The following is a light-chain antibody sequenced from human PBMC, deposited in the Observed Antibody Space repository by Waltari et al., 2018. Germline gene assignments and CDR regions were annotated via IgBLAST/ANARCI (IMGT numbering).Light chain of an antibody. CDR2: HAS. J-gene: IGKJ1*01. CDR3: QQYNNWPPGT. V-gene: IGKV3-15*01. CDR1: QSIGFS. Sequence: ETVMTQSPATLSVSPGERATLSCGASQSIGFSLAWYQQKPGQAPRLLIYHASTRATGIPARFSGSGSETAFTLTISSLQSEDFAVYYCQQYNNWPPGTFGQGTKVQI.